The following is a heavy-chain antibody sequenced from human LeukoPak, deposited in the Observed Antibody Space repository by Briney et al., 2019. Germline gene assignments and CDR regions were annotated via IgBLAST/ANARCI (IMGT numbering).Heavy chain of an antibody. CDR2: IYHSGST. D-gene: IGHD6-25*01. V-gene: IGHV4-34*01. Sequence: SETLSLTCAVYGGSFSGYYWSWIRQPPGKGLEWIGYIYHSGSTYYNPSLKSRVTISVDRSKNQFSLKLSSVTAADTAVYYCAGGEVSARLFDYWGQGTLVTVSS. J-gene: IGHJ4*02. CDR3: AGGEVSARLFDY. CDR1: GGSFSGYY.